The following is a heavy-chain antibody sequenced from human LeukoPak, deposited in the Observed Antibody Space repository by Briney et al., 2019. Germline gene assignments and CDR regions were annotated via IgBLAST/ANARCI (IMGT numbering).Heavy chain of an antibody. V-gene: IGHV4-39*01. CDR2: IYYSGST. CDR3: ARQGVESSGWPRGYFDY. D-gene: IGHD6-19*01. J-gene: IGHJ4*02. Sequence: SETLSLTCNVSGGSISSSSYYWGWIRQPPGKGLEWIGSIYYSGSTYYNPSLKSRVTISVDTSKNQFSLKLRSVTAADTAVYYCARQGVESSGWPRGYFDYWGRGTLVTVSS. CDR1: GGSISSSSYY.